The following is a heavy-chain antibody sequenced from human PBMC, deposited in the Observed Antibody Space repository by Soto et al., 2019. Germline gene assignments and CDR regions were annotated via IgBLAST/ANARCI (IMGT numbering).Heavy chain of an antibody. D-gene: IGHD3-10*01. V-gene: IGHV1-69*19. CDR2: ISPMFGAA. CDR1: GGTFNTYA. J-gene: IGHJ4*02. Sequence: QVQLVQSGAELKKPGSSVKVSCQSSGGTFNTYAMTWGRQAPGQGPEWMGDISPMFGAANYAPKFQGRVTITADESTGTSYMQLSSLTSEDTALYFCAREVQVHTPAFVYWGQGTLVTVSS. CDR3: AREVQVHTPAFVY.